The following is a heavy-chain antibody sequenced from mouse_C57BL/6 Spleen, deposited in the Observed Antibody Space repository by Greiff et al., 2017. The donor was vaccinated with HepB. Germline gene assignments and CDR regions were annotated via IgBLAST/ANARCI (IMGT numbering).Heavy chain of an antibody. CDR3: ARGTTVVAPGFAY. CDR1: GYTFTSYW. J-gene: IGHJ3*01. Sequence: QVQLKESGAELAKPGASVKLSCKASGYTFTSYWMHWVKQRPGQGLEWIGYINPSSGYTKYNQKFKDKATLTADKSSSTAYMQLSSLTYEDSAVYYCARGTTVVAPGFAYWGQGTLVTVSA. V-gene: IGHV1-7*01. D-gene: IGHD1-1*01. CDR2: INPSSGYT.